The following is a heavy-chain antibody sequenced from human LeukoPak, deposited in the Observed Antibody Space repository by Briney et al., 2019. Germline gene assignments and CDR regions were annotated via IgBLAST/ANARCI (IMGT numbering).Heavy chain of an antibody. CDR3: AKDRRRTSQYYYDSSGYLPDAFDI. CDR1: GFTFSSYG. J-gene: IGHJ3*02. CDR2: IRYDGSNK. V-gene: IGHV3-30*02. D-gene: IGHD3-22*01. Sequence: GGSLRLSCAASGFTFSSYGMHWVRQAPGKGLEWVAFIRYDGSNKYYADSVKGRFTISRDNSKNTLYLQMNSLRAEDTAVYYCAKDRRRTSQYYYDSSGYLPDAFDIWGQGTMVTVSS.